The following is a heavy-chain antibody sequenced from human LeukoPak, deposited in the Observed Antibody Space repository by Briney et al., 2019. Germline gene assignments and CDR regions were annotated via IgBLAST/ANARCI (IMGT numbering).Heavy chain of an antibody. CDR1: GFTFSSYI. D-gene: IGHD3-22*01. CDR2: IGGSGVTT. J-gene: IGHJ3*02. Sequence: GGSLRLSCAASGFTFSSYIMSWVRQAPGKGLEWVSTIGGSGVTTYYADSVKGRFTISRDNAKNSLYLQMNSLRAEDTAVYYCASSYDSSGYYYRSGAFDIWGQGTMVTVSS. V-gene: IGHV3-23*01. CDR3: ASSYDSSGYYYRSGAFDI.